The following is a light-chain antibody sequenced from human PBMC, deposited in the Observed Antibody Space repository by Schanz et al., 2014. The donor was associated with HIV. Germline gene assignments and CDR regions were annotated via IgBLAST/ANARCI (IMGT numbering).Light chain of an antibody. CDR2: NTY. CDR3: GTWDDSLNGWV. J-gene: IGLJ3*02. V-gene: IGLV1-44*01. Sequence: SVLTQPPSASGTPGQRVTISCSGSSSSIKTNTVNWLQQLPGTAPKLLIYNTYHRPSGVPDRFSGSESGTSASLAISGLQSEDEADYYCGTWDDSLNGWVFGGGTKVTVL. CDR1: SSSIKTNT.